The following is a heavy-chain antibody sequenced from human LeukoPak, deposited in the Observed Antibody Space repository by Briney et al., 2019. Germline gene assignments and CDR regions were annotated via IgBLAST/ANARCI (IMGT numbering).Heavy chain of an antibody. D-gene: IGHD3-10*01. J-gene: IGHJ6*03. CDR2: IIPICGTT. CDR3: AFGGGYYYYMDV. V-gene: IGHV1-69*01. Sequence: ASVKVSCKASGFTFSSYAISWVRQAPGKGLEWMGGIIPICGTTNYAQKFQGRFTITADESTSTAYMELSSLRAEDTAVYYCAFGGGYYYYMDVWGKGTTVTVSS. CDR1: GFTFSSYA.